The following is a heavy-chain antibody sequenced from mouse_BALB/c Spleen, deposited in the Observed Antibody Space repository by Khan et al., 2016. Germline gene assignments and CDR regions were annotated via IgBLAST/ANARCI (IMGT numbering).Heavy chain of an antibody. Sequence: EVELVESGGDLVQPGGSLKLSCAASGFTFSSYAMSWVRQTPEKRLEWVAYISNGGGSTHYLDTVKGRFTISRDNAKNTLYQKMSSLKSEDPAMYYVTRRGFDRHDAFIDYWGQGTSVTVSS. CDR3: TRRGFDRHDAFIDY. CDR2: ISNGGGST. D-gene: IGHD2-12*01. J-gene: IGHJ4*01. CDR1: GFTFSSYA. V-gene: IGHV5-12-2*01.